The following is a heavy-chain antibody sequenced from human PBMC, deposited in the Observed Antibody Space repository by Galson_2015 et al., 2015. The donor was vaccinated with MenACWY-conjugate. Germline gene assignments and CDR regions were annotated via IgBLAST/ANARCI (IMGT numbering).Heavy chain of an antibody. CDR2: IYPGDSDT. V-gene: IGHV5-51*01. Sequence: QSGAEVKKPGESLTISCTASGDSFTTYWIVWVRQMPGKGLEWMGIIYPGDSDTRYSPSFQGQVTISADKSNNTAHLQWSGLKASDTAMYYCARHKGLKGAFDIWGQGTMVTVSS. D-gene: IGHD2-8*01. J-gene: IGHJ3*02. CDR1: GDSFTTYW. CDR3: ARHKGLKGAFDI.